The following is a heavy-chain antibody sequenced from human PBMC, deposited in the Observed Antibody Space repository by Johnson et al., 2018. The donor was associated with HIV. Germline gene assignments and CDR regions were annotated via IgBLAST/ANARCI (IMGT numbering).Heavy chain of an antibody. D-gene: IGHD6-6*01. CDR2: INWNGGST. CDR1: GFTFDDYG. CDR3: GRELVRYAFDI. J-gene: IGHJ3*02. Sequence: VQLVESGGGAVRPGGSLRLSCAASGFTFDDYGMGWVRQGPGKGLEWVSGINWNGGSTNYADSVQGRFTISRDNAKKSLYLQMNSLRAEDTALYYCGRELVRYAFDIWGQGTMVTVSS. V-gene: IGHV3-20*04.